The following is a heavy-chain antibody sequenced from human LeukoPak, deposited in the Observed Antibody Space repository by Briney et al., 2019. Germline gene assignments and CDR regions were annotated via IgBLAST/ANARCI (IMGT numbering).Heavy chain of an antibody. D-gene: IGHD1-26*01. Sequence: GGSLRLSCAASGFTFSSYTMNWVRQAPGKGLEWVSYISSRSSYIYFADSVRGRFTISRDNAKNSLYLQMDSLRAEDTAVYYCARELVGPTAYDYWGQGTLVTVSS. CDR1: GFTFSSYT. CDR2: ISSRSSYI. J-gene: IGHJ4*02. V-gene: IGHV3-21*01. CDR3: ARELVGPTAYDY.